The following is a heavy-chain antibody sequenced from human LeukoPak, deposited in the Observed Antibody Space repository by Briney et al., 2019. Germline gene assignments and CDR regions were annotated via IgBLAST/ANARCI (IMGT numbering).Heavy chain of an antibody. CDR3: AKGSSYYYDSSGYYAC. V-gene: IGHV3-9*03. D-gene: IGHD3-22*01. J-gene: IGHJ4*02. Sequence: GGSLRLSCAASGFTFDDYAMHWVRQAPGKGLEWVSGISWNSGSIDYADSVKGRFTISRDNAKNSLYLQMNSLRAEYMALYYCAKGSSYYYDSSGYYACWGQGTLVTVSS. CDR2: ISWNSGSI. CDR1: GFTFDDYA.